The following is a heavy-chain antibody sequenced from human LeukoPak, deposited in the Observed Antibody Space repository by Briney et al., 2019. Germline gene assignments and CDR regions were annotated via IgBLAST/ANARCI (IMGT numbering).Heavy chain of an antibody. V-gene: IGHV3-30-3*01. CDR3: ARGYYYDSSGYYGY. CDR1: GFTFSSYA. Sequence: GGSLRLSCAASGFTFSSYAMHWVRQAPGKGLEWVAVISYDGSNKYYADSVKGRFTISRDNSKNTLYLQMNSLRAEDTAVYYCARGYYYDSSGYYGYWGQGTLVTVSS. D-gene: IGHD3-22*01. CDR2: ISYDGSNK. J-gene: IGHJ4*02.